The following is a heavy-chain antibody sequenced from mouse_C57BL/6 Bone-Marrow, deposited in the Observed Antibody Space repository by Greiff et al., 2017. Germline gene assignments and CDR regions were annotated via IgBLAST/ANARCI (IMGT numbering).Heavy chain of an antibody. D-gene: IGHD6-1*01. CDR2: INPYNGGT. Sequence: VQLQQSGPVLVKPGASVKMSCKASGYTFTDYYMNWVKQSHGKSLEWIGVINPYNGGTSYNQKFKGKATLTVDKSSSTAYMELNSLTSLDSAVYYCARGLYYFDYWGQGTTLTVSS. V-gene: IGHV1-19*01. J-gene: IGHJ2*01. CDR3: ARGLYYFDY. CDR1: GYTFTDYY.